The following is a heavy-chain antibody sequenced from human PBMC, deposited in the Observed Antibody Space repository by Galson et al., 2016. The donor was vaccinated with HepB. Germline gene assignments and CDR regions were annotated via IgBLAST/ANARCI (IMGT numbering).Heavy chain of an antibody. CDR1: GDSVYNNGAA. V-gene: IGHV6-1*01. CDR2: TFYRSTWEN. CDR3: ATHEAYSSSSPAFY. D-gene: IGHD6-6*01. J-gene: IGHJ4*02. Sequence: CAISGDSVYNNGAAWVWIRQSPSRGLEWLGRTFYRSTWENHYAGSVKNRITIGPDTSRNQFSLRLSSVTAADTAVYYCATHEAYSSSSPAFYWGQGTRVTVTS.